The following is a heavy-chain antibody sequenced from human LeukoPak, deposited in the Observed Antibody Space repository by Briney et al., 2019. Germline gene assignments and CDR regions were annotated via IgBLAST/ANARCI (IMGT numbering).Heavy chain of an antibody. Sequence: GGSQRLSCAASGFTFSSYAMSWVRQAPGKGLEWVSAIGGSGGSTFHADSVKGRFTISRDNSKNTLYLQMNSLRAEDTAVYYCAREGVGATTPVLYYFDYWGQGTLVTVSS. J-gene: IGHJ4*02. D-gene: IGHD1-26*01. CDR1: GFTFSSYA. CDR2: IGGSGGST. V-gene: IGHV3-23*01. CDR3: AREGVGATTPVLYYFDY.